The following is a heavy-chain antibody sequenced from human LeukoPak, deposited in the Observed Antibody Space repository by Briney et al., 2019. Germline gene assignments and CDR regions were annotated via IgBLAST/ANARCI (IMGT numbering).Heavy chain of an antibody. D-gene: IGHD5-18*01. J-gene: IGHJ4*02. CDR1: GFPFSDYG. CDR2: IFPSGGEI. CDR3: ATRGYSTY. Sequence: GGSLRLSCAASGFPFSDYGMYWVRQAPGKGLEWVSSIFPSGGEIHYADSVRGRFTISRDNSKSTLSLQMNGLRAEDTAIYYCATRGYSTYWGQGTLVTVSS. V-gene: IGHV3-23*01.